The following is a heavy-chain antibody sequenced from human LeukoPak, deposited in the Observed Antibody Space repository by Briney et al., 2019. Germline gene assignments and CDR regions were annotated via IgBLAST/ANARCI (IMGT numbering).Heavy chain of an antibody. Sequence: SETVSLTCTVSGGSIRSYYWSWIRQPPGKGLEWIGYISYSGSTNYNPSLKSRVTISVDTSKNQFSLKLSSVTAADTALYYCAGLSPDWSDPWGQGTVDPVSS. CDR2: ISYSGST. V-gene: IGHV4-59*08. CDR3: AGLSPDWSDP. J-gene: IGHJ5*02. CDR1: GGSIRSYY.